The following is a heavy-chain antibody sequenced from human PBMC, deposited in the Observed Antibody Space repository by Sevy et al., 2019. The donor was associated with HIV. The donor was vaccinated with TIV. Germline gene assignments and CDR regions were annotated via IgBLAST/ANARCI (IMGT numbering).Heavy chain of an antibody. V-gene: IGHV1-46*01. CDR2: INPSGGST. CDR3: AGGPDCGGDCYLTFDY. J-gene: IGHJ4*02. D-gene: IGHD2-21*02. Sequence: ASVKVSCKASGYTFTSYYMHWVRQAPGQGLEWMGIINPSGGSTSYAQKFQGRATMTRDTSTSTVYMELSSLRSEDTAVYYCAGGPDCGGDCYLTFDYWGQGTLVTVSS. CDR1: GYTFTSYY.